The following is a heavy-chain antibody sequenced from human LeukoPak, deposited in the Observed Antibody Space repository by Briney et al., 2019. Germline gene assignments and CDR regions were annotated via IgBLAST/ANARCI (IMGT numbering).Heavy chain of an antibody. CDR2: INMDSGGT. J-gene: IGHJ4*02. V-gene: IGHV1-2*02. CDR3: ARGTSIVRGIIEY. CDR1: GYIFTGYY. Sequence: ASVKLSCKASGYIFTGYYMHWVRQAPGQALEWIGWINMDSGGTNYAQKFQGRVTLTRETSITTAYLELNRLKSDDTVVYYCARGTSIVRGIIEYWGQGTLVTVSS. D-gene: IGHD3-10*01.